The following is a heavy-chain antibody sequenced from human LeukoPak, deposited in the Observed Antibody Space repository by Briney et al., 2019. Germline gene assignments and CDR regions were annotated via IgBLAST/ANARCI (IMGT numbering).Heavy chain of an antibody. CDR3: ARDHSSGWYSDYFDY. D-gene: IGHD6-19*01. J-gene: IGHJ4*02. CDR1: GFTFSSYG. CDR2: IWYDGSNK. Sequence: PGGSLRLSCAASGFTFSSYGMHWVRQAPGKGLEWVAVIWYDGSNKYYADSVKGRFTISRDNSKSTLYLQMNSLRAEDTAVYYCARDHSSGWYSDYFDYWGQGTLVTVSS. V-gene: IGHV3-33*01.